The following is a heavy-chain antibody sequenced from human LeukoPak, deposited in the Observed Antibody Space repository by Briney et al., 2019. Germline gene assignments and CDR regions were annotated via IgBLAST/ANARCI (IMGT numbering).Heavy chain of an antibody. CDR2: IIPIFGTA. V-gene: IGHV1-69*06. Sequence: ASVKVSCKASGGTFSSYAMSWVRQAPGQGLEWMGGIIPIFGTANYAQKFQGRVTITADKSTSTAYMELSSLRSEDTAVYYCARDRDSSGWYGKASTPDDAFDIWGQGTMVTVSS. J-gene: IGHJ3*02. CDR3: ARDRDSSGWYGKASTPDDAFDI. CDR1: GGTFSSYA. D-gene: IGHD6-19*01.